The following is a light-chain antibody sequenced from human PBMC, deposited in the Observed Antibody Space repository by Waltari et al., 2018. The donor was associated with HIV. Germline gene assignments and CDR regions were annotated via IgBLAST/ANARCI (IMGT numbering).Light chain of an antibody. CDR2: DVT. V-gene: IGLV2-11*01. CDR3: CSYAGSYTLVV. Sequence: QSALTQPRSVSGSPGQSVTISCTGTSSDVGGFNFVSWYQQPPGKAPKPMIYDVTKRPSGVPDRFSGSKFDNTASLTISGLQADDEADYYCCSYAGSYTLVVFGGGTKLTVL. CDR1: SSDVGGFNF. J-gene: IGLJ2*01.